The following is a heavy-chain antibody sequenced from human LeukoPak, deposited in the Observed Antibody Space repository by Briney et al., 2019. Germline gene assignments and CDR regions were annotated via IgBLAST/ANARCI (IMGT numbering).Heavy chain of an antibody. D-gene: IGHD3-10*01. V-gene: IGHV3-23*01. Sequence: GSLRLFCAASGFTFTNYAMSWVRQAPGKGVEWGLAISGSGSSTYYADSVKGRFTISRDNSKNTLYLQMNSLRAEDTAVYYCARGGTMYYGSGNFDYWGQGTLVTVSS. CDR1: GFTFTNYA. J-gene: IGHJ4*02. CDR3: ARGGTMYYGSGNFDY. CDR2: ISGSGSST.